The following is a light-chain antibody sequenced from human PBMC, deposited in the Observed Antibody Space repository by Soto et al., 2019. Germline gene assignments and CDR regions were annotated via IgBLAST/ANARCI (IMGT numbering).Light chain of an antibody. CDR1: QSISSW. Sequence: DIQMTQSPSTLSASVGARVTITCRASQSISSWLAWYQQKTGKAPKFLSYDASSLESEVPSRFSGSGSGTEFTLTISNLQPDDFATYYCQQYYSYLYTFGQGTKLEIK. J-gene: IGKJ2*01. V-gene: IGKV1-5*01. CDR3: QQYYSYLYT. CDR2: DAS.